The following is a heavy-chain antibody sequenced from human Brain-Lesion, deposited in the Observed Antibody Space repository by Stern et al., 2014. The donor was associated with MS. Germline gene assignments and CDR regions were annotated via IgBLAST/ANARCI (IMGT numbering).Heavy chain of an antibody. J-gene: IGHJ4*02. V-gene: IGHV4-61*02. CDR3: ARDKEDTNMAFRYFDN. CDR2: IYTTGST. Sequence: VQLVESGPGLVKPSQTLSLTCTVSGGPVGRGSYDWSWIRQPAGKGLEWIGRIYTTGSTYYNPPLKSRVSISIDTSKTQFPLKLPSVTAADTAVYYCARDKEDTNMAFRYFDNWGQGTLVTVSS. CDR1: GGPVGRGSYD. D-gene: IGHD5-18*01.